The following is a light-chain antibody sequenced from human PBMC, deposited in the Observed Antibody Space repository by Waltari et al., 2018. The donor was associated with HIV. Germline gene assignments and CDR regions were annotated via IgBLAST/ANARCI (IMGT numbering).Light chain of an antibody. CDR1: SSNIGAGYD. V-gene: IGLV1-40*01. CDR2: GNR. Sequence: QSVLTQPPSVSGAPGQRVTISCTGSSSNIGAGYDVHWYQQLPGTAPKLLIYGNRYRPSGVPDRFSGSKSGTSASLAITGLQAEDEADYYCQSYDSTGVFGGGTKLTVL. CDR3: QSYDSTGV. J-gene: IGLJ3*02.